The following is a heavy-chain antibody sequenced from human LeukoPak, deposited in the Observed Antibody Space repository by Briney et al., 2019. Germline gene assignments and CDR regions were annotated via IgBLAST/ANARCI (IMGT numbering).Heavy chain of an antibody. CDR2: ISYDGSNK. J-gene: IGHJ4*02. CDR1: GFTFSSYD. V-gene: IGHV3-30*18. Sequence: SGGSLRLSCAASGFTFSSYDMHWVRQAPGKGLEWVAVISYDGSNKYYADSVKGRFTISRDNSKNTLYLQMNSLRAEDAAMYYCAKPEFSDSGSYYFDYWGQGTLVTVSS. CDR3: AKPEFSDSGSYYFDY. D-gene: IGHD1-26*01.